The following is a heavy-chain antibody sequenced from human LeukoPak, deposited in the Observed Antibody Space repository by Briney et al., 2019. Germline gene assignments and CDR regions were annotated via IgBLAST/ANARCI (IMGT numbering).Heavy chain of an antibody. Sequence: GGSLRLSCAVSGSNFDDYAMHWVRQAPGRGLEWVSGINWKTGNGIYADSVKGRFTISRDNAKNSLYLQMSSLRAEDTALYYCTRRAARWQFDLWGRGTLLTVSS. D-gene: IGHD5-24*01. J-gene: IGHJ2*01. CDR3: TRRAARWQFDL. V-gene: IGHV3-9*01. CDR2: INWKTGNG. CDR1: GSNFDDYA.